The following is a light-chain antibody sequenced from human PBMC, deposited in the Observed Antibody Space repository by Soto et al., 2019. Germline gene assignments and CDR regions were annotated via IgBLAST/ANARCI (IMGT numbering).Light chain of an antibody. Sequence: EIVMTQSPATRSVSPGERATLSCRASQSVSSNLAWYQQKPGQAPRLLIYGASTRATGIPARFSGSGFGADCTVTISRQEDEDFAVYYSQRDGSSGTFGQGTKVEIK. J-gene: IGKJ1*01. CDR1: QSVSSN. CDR3: QRDGSSGT. CDR2: GAS. V-gene: IGKV3-15*01.